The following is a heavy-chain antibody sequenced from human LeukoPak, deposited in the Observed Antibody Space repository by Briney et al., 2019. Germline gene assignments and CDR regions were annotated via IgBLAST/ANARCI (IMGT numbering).Heavy chain of an antibody. CDR1: GGSISSSSYY. Sequence: PSETLSLTCTVSGGSISSSSYYWGWIRQPPGKGLEWIGSIYYSGSTYYNPSLKSRVTISVDTSKNQFSLKLSSVTAADTAVYYCARREGQWLSMDVNRFDPWGQGTLVTVSS. J-gene: IGHJ5*02. V-gene: IGHV4-39*01. CDR3: ARREGQWLSMDVNRFDP. CDR2: IYYSGST. D-gene: IGHD6-19*01.